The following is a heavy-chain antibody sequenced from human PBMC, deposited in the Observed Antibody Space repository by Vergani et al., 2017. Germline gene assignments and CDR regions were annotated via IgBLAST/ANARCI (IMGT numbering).Heavy chain of an antibody. D-gene: IGHD2-15*01. V-gene: IGHV3-30*02. CDR2: TRYDGIVE. Sequence: VQLVESGGGLVQPGGSLTLSCAASGFTFTNYGMHWVRQAPGKGLEWVAFTRYDGIVEYYGDSVRGRFTISRDNSKNTLYLQMNRLRPEDTAVYYCATAGAAYCRGASCYDFFEYWGQGTLVTVAS. J-gene: IGHJ4*02. CDR1: GFTFTNYG. CDR3: ATAGAAYCRGASCYDFFEY.